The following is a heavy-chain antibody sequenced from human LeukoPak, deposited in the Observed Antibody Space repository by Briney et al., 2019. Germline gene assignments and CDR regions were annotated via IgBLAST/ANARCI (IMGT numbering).Heavy chain of an antibody. CDR3: AKGNYYGPFDY. D-gene: IGHD3-10*01. V-gene: IGHV3-30*18. CDR1: GFTFSSYG. J-gene: IGHJ4*02. CDR2: ISYDGSNK. Sequence: GGSLRLSCAASGFTFSSYGMHWVRQAPGKGLEWVAVISYDGSNKYIADSVKGRFTISRDNSKNTLYLQMNSLRAEDTAVYYCAKGNYYGPFDYWGQGTLVTVSS.